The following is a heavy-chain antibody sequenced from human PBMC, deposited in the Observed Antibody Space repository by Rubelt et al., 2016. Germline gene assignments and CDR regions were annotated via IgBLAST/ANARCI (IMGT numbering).Heavy chain of an antibody. D-gene: IGHD6-19*01. CDR1: GYTFTSYA. V-gene: IGHV1-3*01. Sequence: QVQLVQSGAEVKKPGASVKVSCKASGYTFTSYAMHWVRQAPGQRLEWMGWINAGNGNTKYSQKFQGRVTSTRDTSAGTAHMELSSLRSEDTAIYYCATGYSSGWYVAYWGQGTLVTVSS. CDR2: INAGNGNT. J-gene: IGHJ4*02. CDR3: ATGYSSGWYVAY.